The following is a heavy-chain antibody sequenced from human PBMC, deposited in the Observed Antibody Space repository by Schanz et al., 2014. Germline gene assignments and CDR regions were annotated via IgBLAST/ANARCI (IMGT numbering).Heavy chain of an antibody. D-gene: IGHD3-10*01. V-gene: IGHV3-48*01. CDR2: VSRSTPDI. Sequence: EVQLVESGGGLVQPGGSLRLSCTASGFTFSSYSMNWVRQAPGKGLEWVSYVSRSTPDIYYADSVKGRFTMSRDNAKNSVFRQMNSLRAEDTAVYYCAKDGPGGSGSYSADGGMDVWGQGTTVTV. J-gene: IGHJ6*02. CDR3: AKDGPGGSGSYSADGGMDV. CDR1: GFTFSSYS.